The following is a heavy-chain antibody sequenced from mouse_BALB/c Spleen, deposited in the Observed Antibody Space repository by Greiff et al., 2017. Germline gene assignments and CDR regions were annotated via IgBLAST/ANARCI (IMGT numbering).Heavy chain of an antibody. D-gene: IGHD3-3*01. V-gene: IGHV5-6-2*01. CDR2: INSNGGST. CDR1: GFTFSSYY. Sequence: EVKVEESGGGLVKLGGSLKLSCAASGFTFSSYYMSWVRQTPEKRLELVAAINSNGGSTYYPDTVKGRFTISRDNAKNTLYLQMSSLKSEDTALYYCARGTTMDYWGQGTSVTVSS. J-gene: IGHJ4*01. CDR3: ARGTTMDY.